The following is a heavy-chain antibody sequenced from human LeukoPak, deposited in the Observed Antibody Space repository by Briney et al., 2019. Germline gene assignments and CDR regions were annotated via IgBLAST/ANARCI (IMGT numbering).Heavy chain of an antibody. V-gene: IGHV3-33*01. Sequence: GGCLRLSCAASGFTFSSYGMHWVRQAPGKGLEWVAVIWYDGSNKYYADSVKGRFTISRDNSKNTLYLQMNSLRAEDTAVYYCARMHYYGSGSSAYLDYWGQGTLVTVSS. CDR3: ARMHYYGSGSSAYLDY. CDR1: GFTFSSYG. D-gene: IGHD3-10*01. J-gene: IGHJ4*02. CDR2: IWYDGSNK.